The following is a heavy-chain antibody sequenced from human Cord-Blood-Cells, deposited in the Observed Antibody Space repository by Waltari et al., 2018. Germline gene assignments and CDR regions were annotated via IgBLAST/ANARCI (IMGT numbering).Heavy chain of an antibody. Sequence: QVQLQQWGAGLLKPSETLSLPCAVYGGSFRGYYWSWIRQPPGKGLEWIGEINHSGSTNYNPSLKSRVTISVDTSKNQFSLKLSSVTAADTAVYYCARSVVLKDGNYFDYWGQGTLVTVSS. D-gene: IGHD4-17*01. J-gene: IGHJ4*02. V-gene: IGHV4-34*01. CDR1: GGSFRGYY. CDR2: INHSGST. CDR3: ARSVVLKDGNYFDY.